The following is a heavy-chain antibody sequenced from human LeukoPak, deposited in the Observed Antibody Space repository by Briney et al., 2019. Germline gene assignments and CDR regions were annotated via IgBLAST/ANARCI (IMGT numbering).Heavy chain of an antibody. J-gene: IGHJ4*02. V-gene: IGHV1-69*06. CDR1: GGTFSSYA. D-gene: IGHD6-13*01. CDR3: ARDVWLSSSSRIFDY. CDR2: IIPIFGTA. Sequence: SVKVSCKASGGTFSSYAISWVRQAPGQGLEWMGGIIPIFGTANYAQKFQGRVTITADKSTSTAYMELSSLRSEDTAVYYCARDVWLSSSSRIFDYWGQGTLVTVSS.